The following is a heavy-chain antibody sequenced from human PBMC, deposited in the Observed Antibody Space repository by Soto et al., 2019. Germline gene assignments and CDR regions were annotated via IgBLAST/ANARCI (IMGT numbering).Heavy chain of an antibody. CDR3: TKVRGDPV. CDR2: ISAGRNT. CDR1: GFTFSNYA. J-gene: IGHJ6*04. V-gene: IGHV3-23*01. D-gene: IGHD4-17*01. Sequence: EVQVLESGGDLVQPGGSLRLSCAASGFTFSNYAMNWVRQAPGKGPEWVSGISAGRNTYYADSVKGRFTISRDNSKSTLFLQMDSLRAEDTALYYCTKVRGDPVWGKGTTVTVSS.